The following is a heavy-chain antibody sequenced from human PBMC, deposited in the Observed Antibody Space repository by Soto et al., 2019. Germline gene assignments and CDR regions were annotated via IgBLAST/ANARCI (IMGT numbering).Heavy chain of an antibody. Sequence: QVQLQQWGAGLLKPSETLSLTCAVYGGSFSGYYWSWIRQPPGKGLEWIGEINHSGSTNYNPSLKSRVTISVDTSKNQFSMKLSSVTAADTAVYYWACDSSGSDLFDYWGQGTLVTVSS. CDR3: ACDSSGSDLFDY. CDR1: GGSFSGYY. CDR2: INHSGST. D-gene: IGHD5-18*01. V-gene: IGHV4-34*01. J-gene: IGHJ4*02.